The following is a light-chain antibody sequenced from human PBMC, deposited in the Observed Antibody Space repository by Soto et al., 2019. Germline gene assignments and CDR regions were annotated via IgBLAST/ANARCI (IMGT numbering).Light chain of an antibody. Sequence: AIQLTQSPSSLSASVGDRVSITCRASQGISSALAWYQHKPGKPPKILIYDASSLQSGVPSRFSGSESGTECTLTISSLQPEDFATYYCQQLKSYPSTFGQGTRLEIK. CDR2: DAS. CDR3: QQLKSYPST. V-gene: IGKV1-13*02. CDR1: QGISSA. J-gene: IGKJ5*01.